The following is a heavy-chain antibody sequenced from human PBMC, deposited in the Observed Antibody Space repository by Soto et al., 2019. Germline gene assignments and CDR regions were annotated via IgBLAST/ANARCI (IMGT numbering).Heavy chain of an antibody. V-gene: IGHV4-31*03. J-gene: IGHJ6*02. Sequence: QVQLQESGPGLVKPSQTLSLTCTVSGGSISSGGYYWSWIRQHPGKGLEWIGYIYYSGSTYYNPSIKSRVTISIDTSKNQFSLKLSSVTAADTAVYYCARGGRRSPGMDVWGQGTTVTVSS. CDR3: ARGGRRSPGMDV. CDR1: GGSISSGGYY. CDR2: IYYSGST.